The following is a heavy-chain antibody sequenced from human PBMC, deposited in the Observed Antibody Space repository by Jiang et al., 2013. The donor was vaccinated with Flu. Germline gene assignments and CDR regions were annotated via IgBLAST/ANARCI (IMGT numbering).Heavy chain of an antibody. D-gene: IGHD1-26*01. Sequence: TCTVSGDSISGYYWTWIRLTPGKELEWIGNIYYSGSTNSNPSLKSRVSISSDMSKNQVSLRLTSVTAADTAVYYCARDLLRRSGTSHYYYYGLDVWGQGTTVIVSS. V-gene: IGHV4-59*13. CDR1: GDSISGYY. CDR2: IYYSGST. J-gene: IGHJ6*02. CDR3: ARDLLRRSGTSHYYYYGLDV.